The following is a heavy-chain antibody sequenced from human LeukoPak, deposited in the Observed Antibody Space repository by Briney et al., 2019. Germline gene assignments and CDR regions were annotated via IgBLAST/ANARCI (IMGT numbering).Heavy chain of an antibody. CDR3: ATRPGFWEWPPAGYFDY. CDR1: GGTFSSYA. Sequence: SVKVSCKASGGTFSSYAISWVRQAPGQGLEWMGGIIPIFGTANYAQKFQGRVTITADESTSTAYMELSSLRSEDTAVYYCATRPGFWEWPPAGYFDYGGQGTLVTVSS. CDR2: IIPIFGTA. V-gene: IGHV1-69*13. J-gene: IGHJ4*02. D-gene: IGHD3-3*01.